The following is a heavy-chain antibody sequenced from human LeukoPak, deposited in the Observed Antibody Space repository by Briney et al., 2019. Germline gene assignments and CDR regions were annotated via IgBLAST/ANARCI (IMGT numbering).Heavy chain of an antibody. CDR2: IYNSGTT. J-gene: IGHJ3*02. V-gene: IGHV4-61*01. D-gene: IGHD1-26*01. CDR3: ASPGGATDGAFDI. CDR1: GVSISSGSYY. Sequence: SETLSLTCTVSGVSISSGSYYWSWIRQPPGKGLEWIGYIYNSGTTFYNPSLKSRVTISDDTSKNQFTLKLNSVTAADTAVYYCASPGGATDGAFDIWGQGTMVTVSS.